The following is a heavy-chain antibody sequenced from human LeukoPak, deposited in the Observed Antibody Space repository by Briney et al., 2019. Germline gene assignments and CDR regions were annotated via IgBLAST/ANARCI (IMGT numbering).Heavy chain of an antibody. CDR2: IYPGDSDT. J-gene: IGHJ4*02. D-gene: IGHD5-12*01. V-gene: IGHV5-51*01. CDR3: ARLLGGYSGYDPFDY. CDR1: GCSSTSYW. Sequence: ISCKGXGCSSTSYWIGWGRQMPGKGLEWMGIIYPGDSDTRYSPSFQGQVTISADKSISTAYLQWSSLKASDTAMYYCARLLGGYSGYDPFDYWGQGTLVTVSS.